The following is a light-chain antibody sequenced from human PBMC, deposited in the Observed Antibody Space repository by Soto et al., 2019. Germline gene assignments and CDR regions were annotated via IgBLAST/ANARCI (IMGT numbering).Light chain of an antibody. Sequence: TVMTQSPATLSVSPWERATLSCRASQSVSSNLAWYQQKPGQAPRLLIYDASNRATGIPARFSGSGSGTDFTLTISRLEPEDFAVYYCQQRSNWWTFGQGTKVDIK. V-gene: IGKV3-11*01. CDR2: DAS. CDR3: QQRSNWWT. J-gene: IGKJ1*01. CDR1: QSVSSN.